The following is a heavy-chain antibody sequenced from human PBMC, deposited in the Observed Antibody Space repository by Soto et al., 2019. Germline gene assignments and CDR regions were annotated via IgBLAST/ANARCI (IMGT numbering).Heavy chain of an antibody. D-gene: IGHD2-15*01. V-gene: IGHV3-23*01. J-gene: IGHJ4*02. CDR1: GFTFNTYA. Sequence: PGGSLRLSCVTSGFTFNTYAMNWVRQTPGKGLEWVSGISGGGGSTYYADSVKGRFTISRENSNNTLYLQMNSLRAEDTAEYHCAKVIGGTFHLPFDSWGQGTLVTVSS. CDR3: AKVIGGTFHLPFDS. CDR2: ISGGGGST.